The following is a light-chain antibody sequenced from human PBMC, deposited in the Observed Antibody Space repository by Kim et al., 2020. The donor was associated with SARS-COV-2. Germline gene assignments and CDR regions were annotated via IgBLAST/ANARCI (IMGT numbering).Light chain of an antibody. CDR1: TSNIGNNF. CDR2: DNN. J-gene: IGLJ2*01. V-gene: IGLV1-51*01. CDR3: GTWDSSLSAVV. Sequence: QSVLTQPPSVSAAPGQKVTISCSGSTSNIGNNFVSWYQQLPGTAPKLLIYDNNERPSGIPDRFSGSNSGTSATLGITGLQTGDEADYYCGTWDSSLSAVVFGGGTQLTVL.